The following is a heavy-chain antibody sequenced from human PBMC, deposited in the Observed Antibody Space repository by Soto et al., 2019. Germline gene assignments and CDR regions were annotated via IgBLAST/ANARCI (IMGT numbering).Heavy chain of an antibody. D-gene: IGHD2-8*02. CDR3: ARLLGYTTGEYFDS. CDR2: ISDDGTI. CDR1: GFIVSDNH. J-gene: IGHJ4*02. V-gene: IGHV3-66*04. Sequence: VQLVESGGDVVQPGESLRLSCAASGFIVSDNHMSWVRQAPGKGLEWISNISDDGTIDYADSVNGRVTISRDRSQTTLFLQMNSLTTADTAIYYCARLLGYTTGEYFDSWGQGTLVTVSS.